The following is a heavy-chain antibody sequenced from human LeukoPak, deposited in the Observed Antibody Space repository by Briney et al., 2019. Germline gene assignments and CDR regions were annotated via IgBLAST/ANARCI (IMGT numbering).Heavy chain of an antibody. J-gene: IGHJ6*03. CDR3: ARGGTAMVKYYYYMDV. CDR1: GYTFTGYY. Sequence: ASVKVSCKASGYTFTGYYMHWVRQAPGQGLEWMGWINPNSGGTNYAQKFQGRVTMTRDTSISTAYMELSRLRSDDTAVYYCARGGTAMVKYYYYMDVWGKGTTVTISS. CDR2: INPNSGGT. D-gene: IGHD5-18*01. V-gene: IGHV1-2*02.